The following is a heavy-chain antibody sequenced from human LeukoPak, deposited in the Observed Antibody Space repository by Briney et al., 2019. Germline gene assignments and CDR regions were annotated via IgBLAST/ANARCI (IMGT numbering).Heavy chain of an antibody. CDR2: ISYDGSNK. D-gene: IGHD2-2*01. CDR1: GFTFSSYA. Sequence: GGSLRLSCAASGFTFSSYAMHWVRQAPGKGLEWVAVISYDGSNKYYADSVKGRFTISRDNSKNTLYLQMNSLRAEDTAVYYCAKEEDIVVVPAASYYMDVWGKGTTVTVSS. V-gene: IGHV3-30-3*01. J-gene: IGHJ6*03. CDR3: AKEEDIVVVPAASYYMDV.